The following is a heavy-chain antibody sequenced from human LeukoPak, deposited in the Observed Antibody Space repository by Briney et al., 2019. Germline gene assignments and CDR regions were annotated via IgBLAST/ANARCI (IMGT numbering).Heavy chain of an antibody. CDR3: VKDRGGSPFYGMDV. J-gene: IGHJ6*02. Sequence: GGSLRLSCAASGFTFSSYAMSWVRQAPGKGLEWVSTISGSGGGGTYYEDYVKGRFTISRDNSKNTLYLPMNRLRAEDTAVYYCVKDRGGSPFYGMDVWGQGTTVTVSS. CDR1: GFTFSSYA. CDR2: ISGSGGGGT. D-gene: IGHD1-26*01. V-gene: IGHV3-23*01.